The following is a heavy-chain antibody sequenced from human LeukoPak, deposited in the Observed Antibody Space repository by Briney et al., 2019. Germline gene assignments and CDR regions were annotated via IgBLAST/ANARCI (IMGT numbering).Heavy chain of an antibody. D-gene: IGHD4-17*01. CDR1: GGSISSSTYY. J-gene: IGHJ4*02. V-gene: IGHV4-39*07. CDR3: ARDSGARVPFDY. CDR2: IYYSGST. Sequence: KPSETLSLTCTVSGGSISSSTYYWGWIRQPPGKGLEWIGSIYYSGSTYYNPSLKSRVTISVDTSKNQFSLKLSSVTAADTAVYYCARDSGARVPFDYWGQGTLVTVSS.